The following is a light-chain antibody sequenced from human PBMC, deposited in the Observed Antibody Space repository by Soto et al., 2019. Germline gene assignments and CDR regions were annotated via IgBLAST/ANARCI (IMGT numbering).Light chain of an antibody. J-gene: IGKJ1*01. CDR2: GAL. V-gene: IGKV3-20*01. CDR1: QSVDTY. Sequence: EIVLTQSPATLALSPGERATLSCRASQSVDTYLAWYQQKPGQAPRLLIYGALSRATGIPDRFSGSGSGTDFTLTISRLEPEDFATYYCQQLNSYPLTFGQGTKVDIK. CDR3: QQLNSYPLT.